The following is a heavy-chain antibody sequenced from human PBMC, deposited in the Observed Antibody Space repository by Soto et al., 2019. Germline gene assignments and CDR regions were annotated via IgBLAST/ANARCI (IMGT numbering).Heavy chain of an antibody. Sequence: PSETLSLTCTVSGGSISSGDYYWTWIRQPPGKGLEWLVYIYYDGTTYYNPSLKSRLTMSIDTSKNQFSLKLNSLTAADTAVYYCARDRRWLSRGPNNWFDPWGQGTLVTVSS. CDR3: ARDRRWLSRGPNNWFDP. CDR2: IYYDGTT. V-gene: IGHV4-30-4*08. J-gene: IGHJ5*02. D-gene: IGHD2-21*01. CDR1: GGSISSGDYY.